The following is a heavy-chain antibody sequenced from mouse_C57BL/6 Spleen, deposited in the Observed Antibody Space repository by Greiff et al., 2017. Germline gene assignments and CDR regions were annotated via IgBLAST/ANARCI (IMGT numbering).Heavy chain of an antibody. V-gene: IGHV1-81*01. CDR1: GYTFTSYG. J-gene: IGHJ4*01. Sequence: QVQLKQSGAELARPGASVKLSCKASGYTFTSYGISGVKQRPGQGLEWIGEIYPRSGNTYYNEKFKGKATLTADKSSSTAYMELRSLTSEDSAVYFCARWEIKVITTVVAKNYAMDYWGQGTSVTVSS. CDR3: ARWEIKVITTVVAKNYAMDY. D-gene: IGHD1-1*01. CDR2: IYPRSGNT.